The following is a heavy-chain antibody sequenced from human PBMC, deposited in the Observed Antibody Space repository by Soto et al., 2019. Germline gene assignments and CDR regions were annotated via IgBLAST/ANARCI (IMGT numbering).Heavy chain of an antibody. CDR1: GGSISSGGYY. D-gene: IGHD3-16*02. CDR3: ARASSFPLHGFDY. V-gene: IGHV4-31*03. Sequence: ASETLSLTCTVSGGSISSGGYYWSWIRQHPGKGLEWIGYIYYSGSTYYNPSLKSRVTISVDTSKNQFSLKLSSVTAADTAVYYCARASSFPLHGFDYWGQGTLVTVSS. J-gene: IGHJ4*02. CDR2: IYYSGST.